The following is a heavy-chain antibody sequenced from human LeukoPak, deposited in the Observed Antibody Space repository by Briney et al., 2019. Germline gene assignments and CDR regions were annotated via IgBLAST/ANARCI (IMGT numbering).Heavy chain of an antibody. CDR3: ARDLLGYNYHYMDV. CDR2: ISSSSSYI. CDR1: GFTLSTYN. Sequence: PGGSLRLSCAASGFTLSTYNMNWVRQAPGKGLEWVSSISSSSSYIYYADSVKGRFTISRDNAKKSLYLQMNSLRAEDTAVYYCARDLLGYNYHYMDVWGKGTTVTVSS. J-gene: IGHJ6*03. D-gene: IGHD3-22*01. V-gene: IGHV3-21*01.